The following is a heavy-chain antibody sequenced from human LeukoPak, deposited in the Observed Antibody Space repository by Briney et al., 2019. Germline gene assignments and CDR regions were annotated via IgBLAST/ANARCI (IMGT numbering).Heavy chain of an antibody. D-gene: IGHD5-18*01. CDR1: GFTFSSYG. J-gene: IGHJ2*01. CDR3: AKDTASSWWYFDL. Sequence: GGSLRLSCAASGFTFSSYGMSWVRQAPGKGLEWVSAISGSGGSTYYADSVKGRFTISRDNSKNTLYLQMNSLRGEDTAVYYCAKDTASSWWYFDLWGRGTLVTVSS. V-gene: IGHV3-23*01. CDR2: ISGSGGST.